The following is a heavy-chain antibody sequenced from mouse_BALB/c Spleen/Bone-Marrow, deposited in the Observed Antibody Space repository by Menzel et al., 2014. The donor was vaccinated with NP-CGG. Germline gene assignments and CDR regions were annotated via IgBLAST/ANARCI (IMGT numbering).Heavy chain of an antibody. CDR1: GYSITSDYA. J-gene: IGHJ2*01. CDR3: AREISYFDY. Sequence: EVHLVESGPGLVKPSQSLSLTCTVTGYSITSDYAWNWIRQFPGNKLEWMGYISYSGSTSYNPSLKSRISITRDTSKKKFLLQLNYVTTEDTATYYCAREISYFDYWGQGTALTVSS. D-gene: IGHD2-4*01. CDR2: ISYSGST. V-gene: IGHV3-2*02.